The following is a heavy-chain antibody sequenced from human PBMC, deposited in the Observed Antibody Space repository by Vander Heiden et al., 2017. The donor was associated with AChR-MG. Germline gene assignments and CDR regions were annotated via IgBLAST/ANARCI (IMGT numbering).Heavy chain of an antibody. D-gene: IGHD3-22*01. J-gene: IGHJ4*02. CDR2: IYPDDANV. Sequence: VQLVQSGAEVTQPGESLKISCVGPGYSFSNYCIGWVRQMPGKGLEWLGIIYPDDANVRYSPSFQGQVTISADKSFSTAYLQWSSLKASDTAMYFCARQLSYYDSSSYYYTYYFDYWGQGTLVTVSS. V-gene: IGHV5-51*01. CDR1: GYSFSNYC. CDR3: ARQLSYYDSSSYYYTYYFDY.